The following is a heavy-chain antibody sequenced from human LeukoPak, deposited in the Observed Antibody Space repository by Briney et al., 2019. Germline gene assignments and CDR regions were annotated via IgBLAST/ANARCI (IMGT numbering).Heavy chain of an antibody. CDR3: AKEIYYYDRRGAFDI. D-gene: IGHD3-22*01. Sequence: GGSLTLSCAASGFTFSSYWMSWVRQAPGKGLEGVANIKQDGSEKYYVDSVKGRFTISRDNSKNTLYLQMNSLRAEDTAVYYCAKEIYYYDRRGAFDIWCRGRMVAVSS. CDR2: IKQDGSEK. V-gene: IGHV3-7*03. CDR1: GFTFSSYW. J-gene: IGHJ3*02.